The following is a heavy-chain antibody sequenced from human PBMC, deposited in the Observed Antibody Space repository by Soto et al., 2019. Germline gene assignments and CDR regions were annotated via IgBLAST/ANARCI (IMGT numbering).Heavy chain of an antibody. V-gene: IGHV3-7*01. CDR3: ARDGYDFWSGYDYFDY. CDR2: IKQDGSEK. Sequence: GGSLRLSCAASGFTFSSYWMSWVRQAPGKGLEWVANIKQDGSEKYYVDSVKGRFTISRDNAKNSLYLQMNSLRAEDTAVYYCARDGYDFWSGYDYFDYWGQGTLVTVSS. D-gene: IGHD3-3*01. J-gene: IGHJ4*02. CDR1: GFTFSSYW.